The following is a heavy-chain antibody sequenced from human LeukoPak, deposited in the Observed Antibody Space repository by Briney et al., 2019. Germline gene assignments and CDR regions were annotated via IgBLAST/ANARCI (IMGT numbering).Heavy chain of an antibody. CDR3: ARVLYGSGALNWFDP. J-gene: IGHJ5*02. CDR1: GGSISSYY. Sequence: PSETLSLTCTVSGGSISSYYWSWIRQPPGKGLEWIGYIYTRGSTNYNPSLKSRDTISVDTSKTQFSLKLRSVPAADTAVYYCARVLYGSGALNWFDPWGQGTLVTVSS. V-gene: IGHV4-4*09. D-gene: IGHD3-10*01. CDR2: IYTRGST.